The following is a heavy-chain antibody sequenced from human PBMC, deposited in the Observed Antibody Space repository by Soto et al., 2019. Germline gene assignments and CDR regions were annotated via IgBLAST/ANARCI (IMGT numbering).Heavy chain of an antibody. V-gene: IGHV3-66*01. CDR1: GFTVNYNY. CDR3: ARAKPPSYSSGWYGFDY. D-gene: IGHD6-19*01. CDR2: IYTDDTT. Sequence: EVKVVESGGDLVQPGGSLRLSCAASGFTVNYNYMTWVRQASGKGLEWVSVIYTDDTTYYADSVKGRFTISRDNSKNTLYLQMNSLRAEDTAIYYGARAKPPSYSSGWYGFDYWGQGTLVTVSS. J-gene: IGHJ4*02.